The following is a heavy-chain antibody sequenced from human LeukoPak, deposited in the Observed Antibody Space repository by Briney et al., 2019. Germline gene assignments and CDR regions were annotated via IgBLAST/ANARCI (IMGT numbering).Heavy chain of an antibody. D-gene: IGHD6-6*01. Sequence: GGSLRLSCAASGFTFSIYAMSWVRQAPGKGLECVSAISGSGGSTYYADSVKGRFTIFRDNSKNTLYLQMNSLRAEDTAVYYCAKEPAEGAARGYYYYYMDVWGKGTTVTVSS. J-gene: IGHJ6*03. CDR2: ISGSGGST. CDR3: AKEPAEGAARGYYYYYMDV. CDR1: GFTFSIYA. V-gene: IGHV3-23*01.